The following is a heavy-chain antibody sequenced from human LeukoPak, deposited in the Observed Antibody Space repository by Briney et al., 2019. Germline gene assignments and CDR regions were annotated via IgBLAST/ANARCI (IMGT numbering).Heavy chain of an antibody. CDR1: GGSISSYY. J-gene: IGHJ4*02. CDR3: ARQGGYSTPTLDY. CDR2: IYYSGST. Sequence: SETLSLTCTVSGGSISSYYWSWIRQPPGKGLEWIGYIYYSGSTNYNPSLKSRVTISVDTSKNQFSLKLSSVTAADTAVYYCARQGGYSTPTLDYWGQGTLVTVSS. D-gene: IGHD6-13*01. V-gene: IGHV4-59*08.